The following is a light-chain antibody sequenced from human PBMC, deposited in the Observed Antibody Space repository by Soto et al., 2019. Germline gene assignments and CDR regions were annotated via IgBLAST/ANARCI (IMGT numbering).Light chain of an antibody. CDR1: KLADKS. J-gene: IGLJ3*02. CDR2: DDR. V-gene: IGLV3-21*02. CDR3: QVWDSASDHWV. Sequence: SYELTQAPSVSVAPGQRARITCAGYKLADKSVHWYQQKPGQAPGLVVYDDRDRPSGVPERFSGTNSDNVAALTIFRVEAGDEADYFCQVWDSASDHWVFGGGTQLTVL.